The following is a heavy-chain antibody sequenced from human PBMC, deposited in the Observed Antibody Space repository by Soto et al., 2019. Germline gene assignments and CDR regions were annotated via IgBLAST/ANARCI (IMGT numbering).Heavy chain of an antibody. J-gene: IGHJ5*02. V-gene: IGHV4-34*01. CDR3: ARGRRYYQRTLTTYTCFDP. D-gene: IGHD2-2*01. CDR2: INHRGIT. CDR1: AESFSGYY. Sequence: QLQQWGAGLLKPSETLSLTCAVNAESFSGYYWSWIRQPPDKGLEWLGEINHRGITNYNPSLQRRVTISVDTSKNRCSLKMSSVTAADTAVYYCARGRRYYQRTLTTYTCFDPCGQATLVTVAS.